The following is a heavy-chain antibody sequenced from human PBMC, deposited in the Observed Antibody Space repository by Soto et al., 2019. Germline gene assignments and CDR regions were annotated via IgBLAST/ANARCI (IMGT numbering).Heavy chain of an antibody. CDR3: ARGVSAGVGY. D-gene: IGHD1-26*01. J-gene: IGHJ4*02. V-gene: IGHV1-8*01. Sequence: ASVKVSCKASGYSFTSLDINWVRQTAGQGLEWMGWMQPSTGRTGYAQKLQGRVTMTRDTSINTAYMELTTLTSDDTAFYYCARGVSAGVGYWGQGTLVTVSS. CDR1: GYSFTSLD. CDR2: MQPSTGRT.